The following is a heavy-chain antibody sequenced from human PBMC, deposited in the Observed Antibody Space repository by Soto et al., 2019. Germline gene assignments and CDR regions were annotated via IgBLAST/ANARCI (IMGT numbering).Heavy chain of an antibody. CDR3: ARARDPDWLDT. V-gene: IGHV4-59*01. CDR2: IYYSGST. Sequence: PSETLSLTCTVSGGSISSYYWSWIRQPPGKGLEWIGYIYYSGSTNYNPSLKSRVTISVDTSKNQFSLKLSSVTAADTAVYYCARARDPDWLDTWGQGTLVTVSS. CDR1: GGSISSYY. J-gene: IGHJ5*02.